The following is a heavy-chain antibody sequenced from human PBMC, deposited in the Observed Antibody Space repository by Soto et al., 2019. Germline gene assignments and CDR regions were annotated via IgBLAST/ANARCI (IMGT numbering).Heavy chain of an antibody. Sequence: GGSLRLSCAASGFTFSSYSMNWVRQAPGKGLEWVSSISSSSSYIYYADSVKGRFTISRDNAKNSLYLQMNSLRAEDTAVYYCARDDYSLLEAGGSYYYYYYMDIWGKGTTVTVSS. D-gene: IGHD3-16*01. CDR2: ISSSSSYI. CDR1: GFTFSSYS. J-gene: IGHJ6*03. V-gene: IGHV3-21*01. CDR3: ARDDYSLLEAGGSYYYYYYMDI.